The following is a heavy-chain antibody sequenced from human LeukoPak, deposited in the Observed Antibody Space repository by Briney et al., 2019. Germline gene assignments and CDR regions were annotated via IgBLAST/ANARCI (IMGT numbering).Heavy chain of an antibody. CDR3: ARGGVYSQGFDY. CDR2: ISTTSDYI. J-gene: IGHJ4*02. V-gene: IGHV3-21*01. CDR1: GFTFSSYN. Sequence: GGSLRLSCAASGFTFSSYNRNWVRQPPGKGLEWVSSISTTSDYIYYAGSQKGRLTISRDNAKSSLYLQMNSLRAEDTAVYYCARGGVYSQGFDYWGQGTLVTVSS. D-gene: IGHD5/OR15-5a*01.